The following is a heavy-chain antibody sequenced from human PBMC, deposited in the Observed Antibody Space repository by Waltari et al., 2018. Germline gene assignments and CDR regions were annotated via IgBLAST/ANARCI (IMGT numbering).Heavy chain of an antibody. CDR3: ARERGYCSAGSCYSGVDY. CDR1: GFSFSSYA. V-gene: IGHV3-23*04. CDR2: ISGSGGST. D-gene: IGHD2-15*01. J-gene: IGHJ4*02. Sequence: EVQLVESGGGLVQPGGSLRLSCVASGFSFSSYAMSWVRQAPGKGLEWVSGISGSGGSTYYADSGKGRFTISRDNSKNTLHLQMNSLRAEDTAVYYCARERGYCSAGSCYSGVDYWGQGTLVTVSS.